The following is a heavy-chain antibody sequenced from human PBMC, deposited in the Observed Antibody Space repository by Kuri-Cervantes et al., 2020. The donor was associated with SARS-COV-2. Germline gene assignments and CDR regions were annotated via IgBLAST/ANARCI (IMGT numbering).Heavy chain of an antibody. Sequence: ESLKISCAVYGGSFSGYYWSWIRQPPGKGLEWIGEINHSGSTNYNPSLKSRVTISVDTSKNQFSLKLSSVTAADTAVYYCARGPILRYFDWLGLGETFDYWGQGTLVTVSS. CDR2: INHSGST. CDR1: GGSFSGYY. D-gene: IGHD3-9*01. CDR3: ARGPILRYFDWLGLGETFDY. V-gene: IGHV4-34*01. J-gene: IGHJ4*02.